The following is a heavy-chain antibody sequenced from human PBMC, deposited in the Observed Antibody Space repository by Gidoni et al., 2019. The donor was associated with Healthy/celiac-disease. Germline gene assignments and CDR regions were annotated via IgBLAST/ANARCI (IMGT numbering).Heavy chain of an antibody. V-gene: IGHV1-2*02. CDR1: GYTFTGYY. CDR3: ARDQLIAVAGTYYYYGMDV. J-gene: IGHJ6*02. Sequence: QVQLVQSGAEVKKPGASVKVSCKASGYTFTGYYMHWVRQAPGQGLEWMGWINPNSGGTNYAQKFQGRVTMTRDTSISTAYMELSRLRSDDTAVYYCARDQLIAVAGTYYYYGMDVWGQGTTVTVSS. D-gene: IGHD6-19*01. CDR2: INPNSGGT.